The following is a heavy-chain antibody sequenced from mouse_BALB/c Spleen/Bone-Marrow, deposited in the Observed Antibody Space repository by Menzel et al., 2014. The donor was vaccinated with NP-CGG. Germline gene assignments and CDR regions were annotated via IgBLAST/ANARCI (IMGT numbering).Heavy chain of an antibody. CDR1: GFTFSSYA. Sequence: VQLKESGGGLVKPGGSLKLSCAASGFTFSSYAMSWVRQTPEKRLEWVATISSGGSYTYYPDSVKGRFTISRDNAKNTLYLQMSSLRSEDTAIYYCARPPDGYYWFTYWGQGTLVTVSA. CDR3: ARPPDGYYWFTY. V-gene: IGHV5-9-3*01. D-gene: IGHD2-3*01. CDR2: ISSGGSYT. J-gene: IGHJ3*01.